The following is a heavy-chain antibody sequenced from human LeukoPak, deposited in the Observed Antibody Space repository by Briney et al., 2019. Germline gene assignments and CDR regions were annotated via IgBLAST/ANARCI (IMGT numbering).Heavy chain of an antibody. Sequence: GGSLRLSCAASGFTFSSYAMSWVRQAPGKGLEWLSGISGSGGSTYYADSVKGRFTISRDNSKNTPFLQMDSLRAEDTAVYYCAKDPNPREYQLLYGYWGQGTLVTVSS. CDR3: AKDPNPREYQLLYGY. J-gene: IGHJ4*02. V-gene: IGHV3-23*01. CDR1: GFTFSSYA. CDR2: ISGSGGST. D-gene: IGHD2-2*02.